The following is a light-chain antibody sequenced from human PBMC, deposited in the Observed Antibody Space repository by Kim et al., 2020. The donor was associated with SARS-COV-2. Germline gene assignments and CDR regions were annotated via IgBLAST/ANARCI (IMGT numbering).Light chain of an antibody. CDR3: QQSYRIPPT. CDR2: GTS. Sequence: DIQMTQFPSSLSVSVGDRVTITCRASLSIRNYLNWYQQKPGIAPKLLISGTSNLQSGVSSRFSGSGSGTDFSLTISSLQPDDVATYYCQQSYRIPPTFGQGTKVDIK. CDR1: LSIRNY. V-gene: IGKV1-39*01. J-gene: IGKJ1*01.